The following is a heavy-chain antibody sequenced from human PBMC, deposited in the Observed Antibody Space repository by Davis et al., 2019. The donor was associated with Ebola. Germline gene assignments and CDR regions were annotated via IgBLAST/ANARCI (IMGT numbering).Heavy chain of an antibody. CDR1: GVSISFYY. Sequence: SETLSLTCNVSGVSISFYYWNWIRQAPGKGLEWIGDIFYNGITNYNPSLKSRLTISIDTSTNQFSLKLRSVTAADTAMYYCARANTGMVPPEIDSWGQGTKVTVSS. D-gene: IGHD5-18*01. V-gene: IGHV4-59*01. CDR2: IFYNGIT. CDR3: ARANTGMVPPEIDS. J-gene: IGHJ4*02.